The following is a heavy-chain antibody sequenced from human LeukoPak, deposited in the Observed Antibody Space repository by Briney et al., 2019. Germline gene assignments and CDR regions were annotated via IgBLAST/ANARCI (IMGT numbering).Heavy chain of an antibody. CDR3: ARVKGGIAAAGNYFDY. V-gene: IGHV3-30-3*01. Sequence: GRSLRLSCAASGFAFSSYAMHWVRQGPGKGLEWVALVSYDGGSKYYADSVKGRITISRDNSKNTLHLQMNSLRTEDTAVYYCARVKGGIAAAGNYFDYWGQGTLVPVSS. J-gene: IGHJ4*02. D-gene: IGHD6-13*01. CDR1: GFAFSSYA. CDR2: VSYDGGSK.